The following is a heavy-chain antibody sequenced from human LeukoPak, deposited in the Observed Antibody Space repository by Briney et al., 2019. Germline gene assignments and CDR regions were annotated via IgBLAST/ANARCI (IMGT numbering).Heavy chain of an antibody. J-gene: IGHJ4*02. D-gene: IGHD3-22*01. Sequence: PGGSLRLSCAASGFTFSTNYMTWVRQAPGKGLEWVSFIYSGGSAYYADSVRGRFTISRDNSKNTLYLQMNSLRAEDTAVYYCAREESWLFYWGQGTLVTVSS. CDR3: AREESWLFY. CDR1: GFTFSTNY. CDR2: IYSGGSA. V-gene: IGHV3-53*01.